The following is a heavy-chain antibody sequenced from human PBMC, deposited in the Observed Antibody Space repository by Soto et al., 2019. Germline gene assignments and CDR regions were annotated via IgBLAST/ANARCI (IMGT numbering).Heavy chain of an antibody. Sequence: GGSLRLSCAAAGVTFNNYWMHWVRQGPGRGPEWVSRVNREGSSTTYADSVKGRFTISRDNAKNTLYLQMSSLRVEDTAVYYCARVGGGSGNYDYWGQGTQVTVSS. CDR1: GVTFNNYW. CDR2: VNREGSST. D-gene: IGHD3-10*01. J-gene: IGHJ4*02. V-gene: IGHV3-74*03. CDR3: ARVGGGSGNYDY.